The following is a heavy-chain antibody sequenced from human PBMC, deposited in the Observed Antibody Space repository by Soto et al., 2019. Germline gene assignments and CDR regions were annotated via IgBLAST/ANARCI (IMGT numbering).Heavy chain of an antibody. D-gene: IGHD3-10*01. CDR2: IYWDDDK. CDR1: GFSLSTSGVG. CDR3: AQGITGFDY. V-gene: IGHV2-5*02. J-gene: IGHJ4*02. Sequence: QITLKESGPTLVKPTQTLTLTCTFSGFSLSTSGVGVGWIRQPPGKALEWLALIYWDDDKRYSPSLKSRLTITKDPSKNQVVLTMTKMDPVDTATYYCAQGITGFDYWGQGTLVTVSS.